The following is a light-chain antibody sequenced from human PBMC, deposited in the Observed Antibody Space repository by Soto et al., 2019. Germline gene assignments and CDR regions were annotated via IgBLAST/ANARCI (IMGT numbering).Light chain of an antibody. Sequence: DIQMTQSPSTLSASVGDRVTITCRASQSISSWLAWYQQKPGKAPKLLIYKASNLESGVPSRFSGSGSGTEFTLTISSLQPDDFATYYCQQYNSSPYTFGQGTKLEIK. CDR2: KAS. CDR3: QQYNSSPYT. J-gene: IGKJ2*01. CDR1: QSISSW. V-gene: IGKV1-5*03.